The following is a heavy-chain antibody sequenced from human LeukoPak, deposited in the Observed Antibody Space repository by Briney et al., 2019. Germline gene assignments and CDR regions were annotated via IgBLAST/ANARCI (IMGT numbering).Heavy chain of an antibody. CDR2: INHSGST. D-gene: IGHD6-19*01. Sequence: SETLSLTCAVYGGSFSGYYWSWVRHPPGKGLEWMGEINHSGSTNYNPSLKSRVTISIDTSKNQISLKLNSLTAADTAVYYCARDKSPLPSIAVAGTSLKLTYGMDVWGQGTTVTVSS. V-gene: IGHV4-34*01. J-gene: IGHJ6*02. CDR1: GGSFSGYY. CDR3: ARDKSPLPSIAVAGTSLKLTYGMDV.